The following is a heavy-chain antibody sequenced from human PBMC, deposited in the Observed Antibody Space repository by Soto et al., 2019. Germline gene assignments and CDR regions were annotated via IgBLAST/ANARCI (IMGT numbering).Heavy chain of an antibody. V-gene: IGHV1-2*02. CDR3: AREHAGFGDF. CDR1: GYTFTDYY. D-gene: IGHD3-16*01. J-gene: IGHJ4*02. CDR2: FNPKTGDP. Sequence: ASVKVSCKASGYTFTDYYIHWVRQAPGQGLEWLGWFNPKTGDPNYAPKFHGRVTMTRDTSISTTYMELTSLTSDDTAVYYCAREHAGFGDFWGPGTLVTVSS.